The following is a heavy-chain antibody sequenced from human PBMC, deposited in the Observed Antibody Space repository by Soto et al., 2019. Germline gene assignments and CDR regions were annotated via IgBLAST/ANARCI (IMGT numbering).Heavy chain of an antibody. CDR1: GYIFTNYD. J-gene: IGHJ6*02. Sequence: ASVKVSCKACGYIFTNYDMHWVRQAPGQRLEWMGRIIGGNGDTKYSQKFQDRVTFTRDTSASTAYMDLSSLTSEDTAVYYCASNQKGPYTGMDGWGQGTTVTVSS. CDR2: IIGGNGDT. V-gene: IGHV1-3*01. CDR3: ASNQKGPYTGMDG. D-gene: IGHD5-18*01.